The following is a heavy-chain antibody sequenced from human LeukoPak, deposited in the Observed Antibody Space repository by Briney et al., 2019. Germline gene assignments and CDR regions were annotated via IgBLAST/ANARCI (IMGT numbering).Heavy chain of an antibody. CDR1: GFTFNTYK. CDR2: ISAASDII. V-gene: IGHV3-48*03. Sequence: GGSLRLSCAASGFTFNTYKMNWVRQAPGKGLEWISHISAASDIIHYADSVKGRFTISRDNIKNSLYLQMDSLRADDTAIYYCARIPFQWLEKVYYFDHWSRGTLVAVSS. CDR3: ARIPFQWLEKVYYFDH. D-gene: IGHD6-19*01. J-gene: IGHJ4*02.